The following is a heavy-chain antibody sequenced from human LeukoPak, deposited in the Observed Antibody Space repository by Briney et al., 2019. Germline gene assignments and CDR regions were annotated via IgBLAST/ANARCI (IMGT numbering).Heavy chain of an antibody. CDR2: INHSGST. CDR3: AREEAVAGTLDY. Sequence: GSLRLSCAASGFTFSSYWMSWVRQPPGKGLEWIGEINHSGSTNYNPSLKSRVTISVDTSKNQFSLKLSSVTAADTAVYYCAREEAVAGTLDYWGQGTLVTVSS. J-gene: IGHJ4*02. D-gene: IGHD6-19*01. CDR1: GFTFSSYW. V-gene: IGHV4-34*01.